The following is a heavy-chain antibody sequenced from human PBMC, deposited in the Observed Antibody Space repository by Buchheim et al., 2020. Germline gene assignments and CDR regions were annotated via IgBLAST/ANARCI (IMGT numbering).Heavy chain of an antibody. CDR1: GYTFINFD. J-gene: IGHJ5*02. Sequence: QAQLVQSGAEVKKPGASVKVSCKASGYTFINFDINWVRQATGQGLEWMGWMSPDSGKTAYAQRFRGRVTMTGNTSISTAYLELNSLRSEDTAVYYCARGTNWFDPWGQGTL. V-gene: IGHV1-8*01. CDR3: ARGTNWFDP. CDR2: MSPDSGKT.